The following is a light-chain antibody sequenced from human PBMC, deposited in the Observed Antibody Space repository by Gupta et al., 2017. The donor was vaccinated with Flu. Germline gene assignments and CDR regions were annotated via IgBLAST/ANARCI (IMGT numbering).Light chain of an antibody. CDR2: RNN. CDR1: SSNIGSNY. J-gene: IGLJ3*02. Sequence: QSVLTQPPSASGTPGQRVTISCSGSSSNIGSNYVSWYQQLPGTAPKLLIYRNNQRPSGVPDRFSGSKSGTSASLAISGLRAEDEADYYCAAGDDSRRKVFGGGTKLTVL. V-gene: IGLV1-47*01. CDR3: AAGDDSRRKV.